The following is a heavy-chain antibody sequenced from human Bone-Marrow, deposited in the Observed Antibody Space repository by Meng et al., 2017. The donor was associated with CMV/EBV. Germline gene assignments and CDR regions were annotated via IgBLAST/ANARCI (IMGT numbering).Heavy chain of an antibody. J-gene: IGHJ6*02. CDR1: GFTFSSYW. D-gene: IGHD3-10*01. CDR2: INSDGSST. V-gene: IGHV3-74*01. CDR3: ARDLLWFGAEAWRRVGGMDV. Sequence: GGSLRLSCAASGFTFSSYWMHWVRQAPGKGLVWVSRINSDGSSTSYADSVKGRFTISRDNSKNTLYLQMNSLRAEDTAVYYCARDLLWFGAEAWRRVGGMDVWGQGTTVTVSS.